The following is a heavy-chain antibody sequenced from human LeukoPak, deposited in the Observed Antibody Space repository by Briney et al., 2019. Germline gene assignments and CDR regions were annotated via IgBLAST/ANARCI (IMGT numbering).Heavy chain of an antibody. CDR3: ARSPPPYYYYYGMDV. CDR2: IYSGGST. Sequence: GGSLRLSCAASGFTVSSNYMSWVRQAPGKGLEWVSVIYSGGSTYYADSVKGRFTISRDNSQSTLYLQMNSLRAEDTAVYYCARSPPPYYYYYGMDVWGQGTTVTVSS. V-gene: IGHV3-53*01. J-gene: IGHJ6*02. CDR1: GFTVSSNY.